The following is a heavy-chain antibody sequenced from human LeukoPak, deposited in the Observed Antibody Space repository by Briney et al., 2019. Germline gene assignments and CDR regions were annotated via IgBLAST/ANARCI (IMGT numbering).Heavy chain of an antibody. CDR3: ARQSGGSRY. CDR1: GGSISSSNYY. CDR2: IYYSGST. Sequence: SETLSLTCTVSGGSISSSNYYWGWIRQPPGKGLEWIGSIYYSGSTYYNPSLKSRVTISVDTSKNQFSLKLSSVTAADTAVYYCARQSGGSRYWGQGTLVTVSS. V-gene: IGHV4-39*01. D-gene: IGHD2-15*01. J-gene: IGHJ4*02.